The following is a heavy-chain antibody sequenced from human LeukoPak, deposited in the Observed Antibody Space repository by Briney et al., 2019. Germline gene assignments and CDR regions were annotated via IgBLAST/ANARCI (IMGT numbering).Heavy chain of an antibody. J-gene: IGHJ5*02. D-gene: IGHD6-13*01. CDR1: GYTFTGYY. V-gene: IGHV1-2*02. Sequence: ASVKVSCKASGYTFTGYYMHWVRQAPGQGLEWMGWINPNSGGTNYAQKFQGRVTMTRDTSTSTAYMELSRLRSDDTAVYYCARESYSSSWYEKNNWFDPWGQGTLVTVSS. CDR2: INPNSGGT. CDR3: ARESYSSSWYEKNNWFDP.